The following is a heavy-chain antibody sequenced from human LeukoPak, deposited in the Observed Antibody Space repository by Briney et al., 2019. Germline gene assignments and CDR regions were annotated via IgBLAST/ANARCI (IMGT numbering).Heavy chain of an antibody. Sequence: ASVKVSCKASGYTFTGYYMHWVQQAPGQGLEWMGWINPNSGGTNYAQKFQGRVTMTRDTSTSTAYMELSRLRSDDTAVYYCARDSYLRSSTSCYVYWGQGTLVTVSS. CDR2: INPNSGGT. D-gene: IGHD2-2*01. J-gene: IGHJ4*02. CDR1: GYTFTGYY. CDR3: ARDSYLRSSTSCYVY. V-gene: IGHV1-2*02.